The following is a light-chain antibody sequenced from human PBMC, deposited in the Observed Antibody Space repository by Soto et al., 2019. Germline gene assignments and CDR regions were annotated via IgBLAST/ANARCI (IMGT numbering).Light chain of an antibody. CDR2: KAS. CDR3: QQYNSYSQA. CDR1: QSISSW. J-gene: IGKJ1*01. Sequence: DIQMTQSPSTLSASVGDRVTITCRASQSISSWLAWYRQKPGKAPKLLIYKASSLESGVPSRFSGSGSGTEFTLTISSLQPDDFATYYCQQYNSYSQAFGQGTKVDIK. V-gene: IGKV1-5*03.